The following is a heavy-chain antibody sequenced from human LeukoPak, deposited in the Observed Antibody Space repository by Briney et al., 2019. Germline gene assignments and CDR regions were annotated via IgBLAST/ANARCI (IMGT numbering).Heavy chain of an antibody. J-gene: IGHJ3*02. V-gene: IGHV4-30-4*01. CDR2: IYYSGST. Sequence: PSETLSLTCAVSGGSISSGDYYWSWIRQPPGKGLEWIGYIYYSGSTYYNPSLKSRVTISVDTSKNQFSLKLSSVTAADTAVYYCARDGGSYSYRDAFDIWGQGTMVTVSS. D-gene: IGHD1-26*01. CDR3: ARDGGSYSYRDAFDI. CDR1: GGSISSGDYY.